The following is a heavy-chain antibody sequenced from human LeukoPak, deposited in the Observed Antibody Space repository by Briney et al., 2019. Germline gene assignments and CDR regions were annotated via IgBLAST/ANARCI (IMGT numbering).Heavy chain of an antibody. CDR1: GGSISSNNYF. D-gene: IGHD6-13*01. V-gene: IGHV4-39*01. CDR2: IYYSGST. Sequence: SETLSLTCTVSGGSISSNNYFWGWIRQPPGKGLEWIGSIYYSGSTYYNPSLKSRVTISVDTSKNQFSLKLSSVTAADTAVYYCARLLRTWDLIAAAGRIDYWGQGTLVTVSS. CDR3: ARLLRTWDLIAAAGRIDY. J-gene: IGHJ4*02.